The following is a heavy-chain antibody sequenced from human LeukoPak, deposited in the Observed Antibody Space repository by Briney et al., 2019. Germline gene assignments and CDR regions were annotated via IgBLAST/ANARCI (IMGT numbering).Heavy chain of an antibody. CDR2: ISGSGVST. V-gene: IGHV3-23*01. D-gene: IGHD3-10*01. CDR1: GFTFSNYA. J-gene: IGHJ4*02. CDR3: AKLLWFGEGRADY. Sequence: PGGSLRLSCAASGFTFSNYAMSWVRQAPGKGLAWVSGISGSGVSTYYADSVKGRFTISRDNSKNTLYLQMNSLRAEDTAIYYCAKLLWFGEGRADYWGQGTLVTVSS.